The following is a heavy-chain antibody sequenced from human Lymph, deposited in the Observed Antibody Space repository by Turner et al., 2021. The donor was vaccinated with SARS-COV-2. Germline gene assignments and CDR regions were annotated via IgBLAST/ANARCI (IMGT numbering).Heavy chain of an antibody. CDR2: ISVRCNSA. CDR1: GFTFNRYA. J-gene: IGHJ4*02. D-gene: IGHD2-2*01. V-gene: IGHV3-23*01. CDR3: AKRKYPPLAGDFDY. Sequence: EVQLLESGGGLVQPGGSLRLSCAASGFTFNRYAMSWVRQGPREGLEVVATISVRCNSAYHPDSVKGPFTISRGNSKDTLYLQIDSPRAEDTAVYYCAKRKYPPLAGDFDYWGQGTLVTVSS.